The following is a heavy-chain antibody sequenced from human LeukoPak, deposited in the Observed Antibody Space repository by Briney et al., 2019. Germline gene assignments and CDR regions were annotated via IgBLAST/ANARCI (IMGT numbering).Heavy chain of an antibody. Sequence: GGSLRLSCAASGFTFNSYWMNWVRQAPGKGLEWISYISPSSDTFYYADSVRGRFTISRDNAKNTLYLQMNSLRAEDTAVYYCARVVESDAFDIWGQGTMVTVSS. CDR3: ARVVESDAFDI. CDR2: ISPSSDTF. CDR1: GFTFNSYW. J-gene: IGHJ3*02. V-gene: IGHV3-48*04. D-gene: IGHD2-21*01.